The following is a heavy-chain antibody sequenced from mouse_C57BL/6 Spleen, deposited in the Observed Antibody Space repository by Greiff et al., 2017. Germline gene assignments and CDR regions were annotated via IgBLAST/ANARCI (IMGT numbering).Heavy chain of an antibody. D-gene: IGHD2-14*01. CDR3: AIGEVYYYAMDY. Sequence: QVQLQQPGAELVKPGASVKVSCKASGYTFTSYWMPWVKQRPGQGLEWIGRIHPSDSDTNYNPKFKGKATLTVDKSSSTAYRQLSSLTSEDSAVYYCAIGEVYYYAMDYWGQGTSVTVSS. CDR1: GYTFTSYW. V-gene: IGHV1-74*01. CDR2: IHPSDSDT. J-gene: IGHJ4*01.